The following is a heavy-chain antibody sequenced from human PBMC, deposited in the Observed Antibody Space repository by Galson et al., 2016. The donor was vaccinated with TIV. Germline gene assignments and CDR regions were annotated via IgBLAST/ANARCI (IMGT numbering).Heavy chain of an antibody. CDR3: AKCRNTAMDTYYYYYGLDV. V-gene: IGHV1-69*13. D-gene: IGHD5-18*01. CDR2: IIPLFGEA. CDR1: GGTFSSFV. J-gene: IGHJ6*02. Sequence: SVKVSCKASGGTFSSFVVTWVRQAPGQGPEWMGGIIPLFGEAHYAQKFQGRVTISADESTSTVYMELRSLRSGDTAVYYCAKCRNTAMDTYYYYYGLDVWGQGTTVTVSS.